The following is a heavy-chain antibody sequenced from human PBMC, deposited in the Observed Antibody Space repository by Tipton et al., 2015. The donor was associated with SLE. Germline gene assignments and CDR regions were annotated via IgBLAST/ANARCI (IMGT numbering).Heavy chain of an antibody. CDR2: IYYSGST. CDR3: ARRGYDSSGYYPY. D-gene: IGHD3-22*01. Sequence: TLSLTCTVSGGSVSSSSYYWGWIRQPPGKGLEWIGSIYYSGSTYYNPSLKSRVTISVDTSKNQFSLNLSSVTAADTAVYYCARRGYDSSGYYPYWGQGTLVTVSS. CDR1: GGSVSSSSYY. V-gene: IGHV4-39*07. J-gene: IGHJ4*02.